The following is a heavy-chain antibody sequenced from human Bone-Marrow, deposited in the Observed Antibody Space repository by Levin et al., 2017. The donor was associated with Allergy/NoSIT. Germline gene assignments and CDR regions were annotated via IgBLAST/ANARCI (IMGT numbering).Heavy chain of an antibody. CDR3: TRVPNPDYYYGMDV. CDR2: IRSKENSYAT. D-gene: IGHD2-8*01. CDR1: GFTFSGSA. J-gene: IGHJ6*02. V-gene: IGHV3-73*01. Sequence: GESLKISCAASGFTFSGSAMHWVRQASGKGLEWVGRIRSKENSYATAYAASVKGRFTISRDDSKNTAYLQMNSLNTEDTAVYYCTRVPNPDYYYGMDVWGQGTTVTVSS.